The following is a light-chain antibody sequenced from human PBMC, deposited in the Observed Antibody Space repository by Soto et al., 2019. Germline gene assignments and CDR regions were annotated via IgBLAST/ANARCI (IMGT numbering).Light chain of an antibody. CDR1: QSVSSSY. CDR2: GAS. J-gene: IGKJ4*01. CDR3: QQYNNWPLT. V-gene: IGKV3D-15*01. Sequence: EIVLTQSPGTLSLSPGERATLSCRASQSVSSSYLGLYQQKPGQAPRLLIYGASTRATGIPDRFSGSESGTEFTLTISSLQSEDFAVYYCQQYNNWPLTFGGGTKVEIK.